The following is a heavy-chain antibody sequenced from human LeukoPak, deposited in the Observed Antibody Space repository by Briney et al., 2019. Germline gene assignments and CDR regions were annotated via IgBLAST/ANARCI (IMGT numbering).Heavy chain of an antibody. V-gene: IGHV3-9*01. CDR3: AKATYYDILTGNFDY. D-gene: IGHD3-9*01. CDR2: ISWNSGNI. Sequence: GGSLRLSCAASGFTFDDYAMHWVRQAPGKGLEWVSGISWNSGNIGYADSVKGRFTISRDDAKNSLYLQMHSLRAEDTALYYCAKATYYDILTGNFDYWGQGTLVTVSS. CDR1: GFTFDDYA. J-gene: IGHJ4*02.